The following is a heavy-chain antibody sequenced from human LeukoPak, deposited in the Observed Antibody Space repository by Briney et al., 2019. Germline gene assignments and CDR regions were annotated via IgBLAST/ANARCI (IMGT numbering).Heavy chain of an antibody. CDR3: ARATITSPFFFDS. CDR2: INWGGGST. V-gene: IGHV3-20*04. CDR1: GFAFDEHS. D-gene: IGHD2-2*01. J-gene: IGHJ4*02. Sequence: GGSLRLSCTASGFAFDEHSMSCVRQVPRKGREWGYGINWGGGSTAYTDLFSGRFTFSRDNAKNSMYLQMDSLRAEDTALYYCARATITSPFFFDSWGQGTLVTVSS.